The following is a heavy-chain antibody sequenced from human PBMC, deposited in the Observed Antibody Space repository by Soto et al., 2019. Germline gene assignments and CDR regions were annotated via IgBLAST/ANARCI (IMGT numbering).Heavy chain of an antibody. Sequence: EVQLLESGGGLVQPGGSLRLSCAASGFTFSSYAMSWVRQAPGKGLEWVSAISGSGGSTYYADSVKGRFTISRDNSKNTLYLQMNSLRAEDTAVYYCAKGRGISARHIYGMDVWGQGTTVTVSS. CDR3: AKGRGISARHIYGMDV. D-gene: IGHD6-6*01. CDR1: GFTFSSYA. V-gene: IGHV3-23*01. J-gene: IGHJ6*02. CDR2: ISGSGGST.